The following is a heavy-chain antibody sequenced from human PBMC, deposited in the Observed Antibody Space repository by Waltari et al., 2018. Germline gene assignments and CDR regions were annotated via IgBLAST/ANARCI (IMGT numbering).Heavy chain of an antibody. Sequence: EAQLVESGGGLVQPGGSLRLSCAVSGFTFSSYALSWVRQAPGKGLEWVTGSSGRGGTKDDADSVRGRFSRARDKSKNTLYLQMRSLRVEDTAVYYCAKDGSGVRGYSYGFDYWGQGTLVTVSS. CDR2: SSGRGGTK. CDR1: GFTFSSYA. J-gene: IGHJ4*02. CDR3: AKDGSGVRGYSYGFDY. V-gene: IGHV3-23*04. D-gene: IGHD5-18*01.